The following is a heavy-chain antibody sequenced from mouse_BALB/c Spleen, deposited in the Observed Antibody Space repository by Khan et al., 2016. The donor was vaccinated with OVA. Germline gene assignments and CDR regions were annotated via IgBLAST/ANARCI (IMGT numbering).Heavy chain of an antibody. CDR3: ARGNYYGYYFDY. CDR2: ISYSGVT. J-gene: IGHJ2*01. CDR1: GYSITSGYA. D-gene: IGHD1-1*01. V-gene: IGHV3-2*02. Sequence: EVKLQESGPGLVKPSQSLSLTCTVTGYSITSGYAWNWIRQFPGNKLEWMGYISYSGVTSYTPSLKSRISITRATSKNQFFLQLNSVTTEDTATYYCARGNYYGYYFDYWGQGTTLTVSS.